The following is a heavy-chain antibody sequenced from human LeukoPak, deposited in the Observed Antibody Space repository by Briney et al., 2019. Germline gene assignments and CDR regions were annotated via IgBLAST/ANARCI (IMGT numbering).Heavy chain of an antibody. CDR3: ASLLNYVNWFDP. D-gene: IGHD4-11*01. Sequence: SETLSLTCTVSGGSISKYYWNWVRQPPGKGLEWIGFIYSSGSTTYNPSLKSRVTISVDTSKNQFSLKLSSVTAADTAVYYCASLLNYVNWFDPWGQGTLVTVSS. V-gene: IGHV4-4*08. CDR1: GGSISKYY. CDR2: IYSSGST. J-gene: IGHJ5*02.